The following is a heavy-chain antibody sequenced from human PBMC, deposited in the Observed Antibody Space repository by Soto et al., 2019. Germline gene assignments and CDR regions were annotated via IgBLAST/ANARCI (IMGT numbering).Heavy chain of an antibody. CDR2: IYHIGSP. CDR3: VRDRAMDSSGHWFDT. V-gene: IGHV4-31*03. CDR1: GRSVSSGGYY. D-gene: IGHD6-19*01. J-gene: IGHJ5*02. Sequence: SETPSLTCTVSGRSVSSGGYYWTWIRQHPGRGLEWIGYIYHIGSPYYNPSLESRVTISLDSSKNQFSLNLTSVTAADTAIYYCVRDRAMDSSGHWFDTWGQGTLVTVSS.